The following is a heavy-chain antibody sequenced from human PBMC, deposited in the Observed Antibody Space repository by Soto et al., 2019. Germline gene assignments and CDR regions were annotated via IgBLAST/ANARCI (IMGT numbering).Heavy chain of an antibody. Sequence: GGSLRLSCAASGFTFSSYGMHWVRQAPGKGLEWVAVISYDGSNKYYADSVKGRFTISRDNSKNTLYLQMNSLRAEDTAVYYCAKDHGILRYFDWLYYYGMDVWGQGTTVTV. CDR3: AKDHGILRYFDWLYYYGMDV. V-gene: IGHV3-30*18. CDR2: ISYDGSNK. CDR1: GFTFSSYG. D-gene: IGHD3-9*01. J-gene: IGHJ6*02.